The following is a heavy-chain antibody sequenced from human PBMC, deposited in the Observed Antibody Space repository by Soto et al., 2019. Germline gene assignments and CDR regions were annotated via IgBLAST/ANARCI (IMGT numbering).Heavy chain of an antibody. V-gene: IGHV1-18*01. CDR2: LSAYNGNT. D-gene: IGHD1-7*01. J-gene: IGHJ5*02. CDR1: GYTFTSYG. CDR3: ARAPGYNWNYRPPEPDP. Sequence: QVQLVQSGAEVKKPGASVKVSCKASGYTFTSYGISWVRQAPGQGLEWRGWLSAYNGNTNYAQKLQGRVTMTTDTSTSTAYMELRSLRSDDTAVYYGARAPGYNWNYRPPEPDPWGQGTLVTVSS.